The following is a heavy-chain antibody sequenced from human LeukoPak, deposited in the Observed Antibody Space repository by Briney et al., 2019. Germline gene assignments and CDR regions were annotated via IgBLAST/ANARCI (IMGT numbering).Heavy chain of an antibody. CDR2: IKQDGREK. CDR3: SRALEV. CDR1: GFMFRSYW. Sequence: GGXLRLSCEVSGFMFRSYWMDWVRQAPGRGLEWVANIKQDGREKYFVDSVKGRFTISRDNAKNSLYLQMNSLRAEDTAVYYCSRALEVWGKGTTVTVSS. V-gene: IGHV3-7*01. J-gene: IGHJ6*04.